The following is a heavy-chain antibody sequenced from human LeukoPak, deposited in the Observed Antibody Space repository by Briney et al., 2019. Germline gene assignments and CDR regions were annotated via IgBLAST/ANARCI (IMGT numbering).Heavy chain of an antibody. CDR2: IRYDGSNK. V-gene: IGHV3-30*02. D-gene: IGHD3-22*01. CDR3: AKGIHYYDSSGYYWGDWFDP. Sequence: GGSLRLSCAASGFTFSSYGMHWVRQAPGKGLEWVAFIRYDGSNKYYADSVKGRFTISRDNSKNTLYLQMNSLRAEDTAVYYCAKGIHYYDSSGYYWGDWFDPWGQGTLVTVSS. CDR1: GFTFSSYG. J-gene: IGHJ5*02.